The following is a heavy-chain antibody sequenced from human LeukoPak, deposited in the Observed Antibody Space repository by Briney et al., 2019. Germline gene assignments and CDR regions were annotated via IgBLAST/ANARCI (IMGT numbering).Heavy chain of an antibody. Sequence: GESLRLSCAGSGFTFSTYWIHWVRQAPGQWLVWVSGISGDKSHTAYADSVKGRFTISRDNAKNTLHLQMNSLRDEDTAVYYCATATFYATSGYFPSWGQGTLVTVSS. CDR3: ATATFYATSGYFPS. D-gene: IGHD3-22*01. CDR1: GFTFSTYW. CDR2: ISGDKSHT. V-gene: IGHV3-74*01. J-gene: IGHJ5*02.